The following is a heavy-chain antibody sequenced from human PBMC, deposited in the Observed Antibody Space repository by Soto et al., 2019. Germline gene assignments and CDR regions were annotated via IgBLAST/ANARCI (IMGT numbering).Heavy chain of an antibody. CDR3: SRGELRYCSSTSCYNWFDP. Sequence: KKQWPSVKGSCKLSVYTFTTYAMHWVRQAPGQTLEWMGRINAGNGYTKYSQKFQGRVTITRDASASTAYMELSSLGSEDTSVYYCSRGELRYCSSTSCYNWFDPWGQGTRVT. D-gene: IGHD2-2*01. V-gene: IGHV1-3*01. CDR2: INAGNGYT. J-gene: IGHJ5*02. CDR1: VYTFTTYA.